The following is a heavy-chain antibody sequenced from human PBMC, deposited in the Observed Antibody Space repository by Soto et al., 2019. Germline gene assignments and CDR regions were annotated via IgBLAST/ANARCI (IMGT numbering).Heavy chain of an antibody. CDR2: ISGGGGPI. V-gene: IGHV3-48*02. CDR3: ARDLGWACNS. D-gene: IGHD6-19*01. Sequence: EVQLVESGGGSVQPGGSLRLSCAASGFTFSTFSMNWVRQAPGRGLEWISYISGGGGPISYADSVKGRFTISRDNAKNSLYLQMDSLADEDTAVYYCARDLGWACNSWGEGSLVTVSS. J-gene: IGHJ4*02. CDR1: GFTFSTFS.